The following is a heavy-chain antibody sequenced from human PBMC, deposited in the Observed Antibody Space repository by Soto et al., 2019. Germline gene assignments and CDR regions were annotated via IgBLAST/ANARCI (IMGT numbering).Heavy chain of an antibody. CDR3: TRGASGYGNFDY. J-gene: IGHJ4*02. V-gene: IGHV3-74*01. Sequence: EVQLVESGGGVVQPGGSLRLSCAASGFSFSNWMHWVRQAPGKGLVWLARINSDGSSITYADSVKGRFTVSRDNAKKKLYLQINSLAVEDTAVYYCTRGASGYGNFDYWGQGVLLTVSS. CDR2: INSDGSSI. D-gene: IGHD5-12*01. CDR1: GFSFSNW.